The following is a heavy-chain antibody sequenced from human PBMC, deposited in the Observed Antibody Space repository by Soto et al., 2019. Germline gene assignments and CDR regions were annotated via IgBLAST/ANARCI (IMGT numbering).Heavy chain of an antibody. CDR1: GYTFITSG. Sequence: QVELMQSGPEVKRPGTSVKVSCKASGYTFITSGINWVRQTPGQALEWVGWISPANADKKYAQKFKDRVNLTSETSTDTVYMELTNLRSDDTAVYFCARGRYFATTHRQWWYFDFWGRGTPVTVSS. CDR2: ISPANADK. D-gene: IGHD6-19*01. CDR3: ARGRYFATTHRQWWYFDF. V-gene: IGHV1-18*01. J-gene: IGHJ2*01.